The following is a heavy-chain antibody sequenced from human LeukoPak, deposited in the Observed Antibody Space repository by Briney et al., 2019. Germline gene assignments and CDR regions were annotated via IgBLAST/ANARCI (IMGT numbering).Heavy chain of an antibody. Sequence: GGSLRLSCEASGLTFSRDWMGWVRQAPGKGLEWVANIRQDGGETYYGDSVKGRFIISRDNAKNSLYLQMNRLRAEDTAVYYCATYSSLNTREFQYWGQGTLVTVSP. CDR2: IRQDGGET. J-gene: IGHJ1*01. CDR1: GLTFSRDW. V-gene: IGHV3-7*01. D-gene: IGHD3-22*01. CDR3: ATYSSLNTREFQY.